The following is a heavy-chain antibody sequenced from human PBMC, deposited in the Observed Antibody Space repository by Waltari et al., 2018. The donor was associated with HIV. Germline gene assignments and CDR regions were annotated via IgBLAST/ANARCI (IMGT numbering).Heavy chain of an antibody. V-gene: IGHV3-21*01. CDR1: VVTFRSYS. CDR2: SSSTGSFI. J-gene: IGHJ5*02. Sequence: EVQLVESGVGVVKPGGSVRLSCAASVVTFRSYSMYWLGQAPGKGPECVISSSSTGSFIYYADSVKGRFTISRDNAKNSLYLQMDSLRADDTSVYYCARDGRGSSLSLNWFDPWGQGIQVTVSS. CDR3: ARDGRGSSLSLNWFDP. D-gene: IGHD6-13*01.